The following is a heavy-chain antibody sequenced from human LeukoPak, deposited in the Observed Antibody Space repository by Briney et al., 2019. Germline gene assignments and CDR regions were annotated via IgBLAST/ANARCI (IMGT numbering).Heavy chain of an antibody. CDR1: GLTFSSYS. V-gene: IGHV3-21*01. J-gene: IGHJ4*02. D-gene: IGHD3-3*02. CDR2: ISSSSSYI. Sequence: GGSLRLSCAASGLTFSSYSMNWVRQAPGKGLEWVSSISSSSSYIYYADSVKGRFTISRDNAKNSLYLQMNSLRAEDTAVYYCARDPPVLADYWGQGTLVTVSS. CDR3: ARDPPVLADY.